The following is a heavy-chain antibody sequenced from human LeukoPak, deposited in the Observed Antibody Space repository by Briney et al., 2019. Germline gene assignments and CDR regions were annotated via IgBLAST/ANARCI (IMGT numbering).Heavy chain of an antibody. Sequence: PGGSLRLSCAASGFTFSSYAMSWVRQAPGKGLEWVSSISSSSSYIYYADSVKGRFTISRDNAKNSLYLQMNSLRAEDTAVYYCARPYYYDSSGYYYSDYWGQGTLVTVSS. V-gene: IGHV3-21*01. CDR1: GFTFSSYA. J-gene: IGHJ4*02. CDR2: ISSSSSYI. CDR3: ARPYYYDSSGYYYSDY. D-gene: IGHD3-22*01.